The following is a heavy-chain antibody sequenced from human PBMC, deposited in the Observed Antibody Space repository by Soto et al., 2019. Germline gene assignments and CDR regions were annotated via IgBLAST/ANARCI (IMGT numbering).Heavy chain of an antibody. CDR1: GLTFRNYG. V-gene: IGHV3-23*01. Sequence: GGSLRLSCVVSGLTFRNYGMDWVRQAPGKGLEWVAAIGGSSEIILHSDSARFTISRDNSKKTLYLQMNSLRAEETAVYYWATDRVVSGMIRGVHDYWGQGTLVTVSS. CDR2: IGGSSEII. D-gene: IGHD3-10*01. CDR3: ATDRVVSGMIRGVHDY. J-gene: IGHJ4*02.